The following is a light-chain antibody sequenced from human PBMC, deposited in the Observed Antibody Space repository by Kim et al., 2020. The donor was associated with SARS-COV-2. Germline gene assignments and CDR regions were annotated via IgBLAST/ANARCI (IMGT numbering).Light chain of an antibody. Sequence: SSELTRDPAVSVALGQTVKITCQGDSLRSYYASWYQQKPGQAPILVIYGRNNRPSGIPDRFSGSSSVNTASLTITGAQAEDEADYYCNSRDSTGKRWVFGTGTKVTVL. CDR1: SLRSYY. J-gene: IGLJ1*01. V-gene: IGLV3-19*01. CDR3: NSRDSTGKRWV. CDR2: GRN.